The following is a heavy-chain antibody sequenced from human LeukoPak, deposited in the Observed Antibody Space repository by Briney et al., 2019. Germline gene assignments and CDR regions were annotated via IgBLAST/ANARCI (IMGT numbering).Heavy chain of an antibody. J-gene: IGHJ3*02. D-gene: IGHD3-10*01. CDR3: ARVVSTMVRPPYHVDAFDI. CDR2: INPNSGGT. CDR1: GYTFTSYD. Sequence: ASVKVSCRASGYTFTSYDINWVRQATGQGLEWMGWINPNSGGTSYAQKFQGRVTMTRDTSISTAYMELSRLRSDDTAVYYCARVVSTMVRPPYHVDAFDIWGQGTMVTVSS. V-gene: IGHV1-2*02.